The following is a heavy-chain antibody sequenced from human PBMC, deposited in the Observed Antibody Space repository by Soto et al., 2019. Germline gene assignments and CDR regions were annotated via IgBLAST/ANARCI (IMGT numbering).Heavy chain of an antibody. CDR2: ISWNSCSI. CDR1: GFTFDDYA. J-gene: IGHJ4*02. Sequence: EVQLVESGGGLVQPGRSLRLSCAGSGFTFDDYAMHWVREAPGKGLEWVSGISWNSCSIGYADSVKGRFTIARDNGKNSLYLQMNGLRAEDTALYCCSSAWRGYRRSGTDYWGQGTVVTVSS. V-gene: IGHV3-9*01. D-gene: IGHD6-13*01. CDR3: SSAWRGYRRSGTDY.